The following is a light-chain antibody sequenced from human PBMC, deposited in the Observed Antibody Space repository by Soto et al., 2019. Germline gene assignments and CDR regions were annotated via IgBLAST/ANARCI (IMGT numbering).Light chain of an antibody. J-gene: IGLJ1*01. V-gene: IGLV1-40*01. CDR1: SSNIGAGYE. CDR2: ENN. CDR3: QSYYSSRRGYV. Sequence: QSVLTQPPSVSESPGQRVTISCTGSSSNIGAGYEVHWYQQVPGKAPKLLIYENNNRPSGVPDRFSGSKSGTSASLAITGLQAEDDADYYCQSYYSSRRGYVFGTGTKLTVL.